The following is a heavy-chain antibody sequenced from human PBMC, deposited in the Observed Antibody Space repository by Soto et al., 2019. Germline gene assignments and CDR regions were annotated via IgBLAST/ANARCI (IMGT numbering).Heavy chain of an antibody. J-gene: IGHJ4*02. CDR3: AVAMTTVTTYDC. V-gene: IGHV4-31*03. CDR1: GGSFSSGSYC. D-gene: IGHD4-17*01. CDR2: IYYSGST. Sequence: QVQLQESGPGLVKPSQTLSLTCTVSGGSFSSGSYCWSWIRQHPGKGLEWIGYIYYSGSTYYNPSLTSRVTMSADTSKTQFSLKLSSVTAADTAVSYCAVAMTTVTTYDCWGQGTLVTVSS.